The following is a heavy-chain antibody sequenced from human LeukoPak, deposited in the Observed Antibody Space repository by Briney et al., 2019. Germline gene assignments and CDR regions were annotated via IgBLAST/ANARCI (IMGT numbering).Heavy chain of an antibody. CDR2: ISAYNGKT. D-gene: IGHD3-22*01. CDR3: AKGGDYYDSSGYSVFDY. Sequence: ASVKVSCKASGYTFTSYGISWVRQAPGQGLEWMGWISAYNGKTNYAQKLQGRVTMTTDTSTSTAYMELRSLRSDDTAVYYCAKGGDYYDSSGYSVFDYWGQGTLVTVSS. V-gene: IGHV1-18*01. CDR1: GYTFTSYG. J-gene: IGHJ4*02.